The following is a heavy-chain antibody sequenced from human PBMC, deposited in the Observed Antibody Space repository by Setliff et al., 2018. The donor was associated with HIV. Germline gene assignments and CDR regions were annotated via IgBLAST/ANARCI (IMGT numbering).Heavy chain of an antibody. V-gene: IGHV1-2*02. CDR1: GYRFTDFY. CDR3: ARRAEDLAINPPSFDYYFDY. Sequence: ASVKVSCKTFGYRFTDFYVNWVRQAPGQGLEWMGWINPKSGATKNAQKFQGRVTMTRDTSISTVYMELSSLRSDDTALYFCARRAEDLAINPPSFDYYFDYWVQGTPVTVSS. D-gene: IGHD3-9*01. CDR2: INPKSGAT. J-gene: IGHJ4*02.